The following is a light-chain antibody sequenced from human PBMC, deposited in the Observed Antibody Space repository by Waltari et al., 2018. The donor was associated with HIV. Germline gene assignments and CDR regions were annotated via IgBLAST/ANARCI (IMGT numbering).Light chain of an antibody. V-gene: IGKV3-11*01. CDR1: QSVSKN. CDR3: QQRSNWPRFT. J-gene: IGKJ2*01. Sequence: EIVLTQSPATLSLSPGERATLSCRASQSVSKNFAWYQQRPGQAPRLLIYDASNRATGIPARFSGSGSGTDFTLTISSLEPEDFVVYYCQQRSNWPRFTFGQGTRLEI. CDR2: DAS.